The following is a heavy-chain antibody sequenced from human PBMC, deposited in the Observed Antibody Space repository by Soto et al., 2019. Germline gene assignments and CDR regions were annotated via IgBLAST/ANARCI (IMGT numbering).Heavy chain of an antibody. CDR2: IYYSGST. V-gene: IGHV4-39*01. D-gene: IGHD5-18*01. CDR1: GGSISSSSYY. J-gene: IGHJ6*02. Sequence: SETLSLTCTVSGGSISSSSYYWGWIRQPPGKGLEWVGSIYYSGSTYYNPSLKSRVTISVDTSKNQFSLKLSSVAAADTAVYYCACIFSGGYGYGFYYYGMDVWGQGTTVTVSS. CDR3: ACIFSGGYGYGFYYYGMDV.